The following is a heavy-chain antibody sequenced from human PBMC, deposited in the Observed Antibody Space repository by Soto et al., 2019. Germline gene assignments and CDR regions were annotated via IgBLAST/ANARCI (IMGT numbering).Heavy chain of an antibody. CDR2: IYYSGST. J-gene: IGHJ4*02. Sequence: SETLSLTCTPSGGSISSYFWNWIRQPPGKGLEWIGYIYYSGSTNYNPSLKSRVTISVDTSKNQFSLKLTSVTAADTAVYYCARQSTGYCSSTSCPFDYWGLGTVVTVSS. D-gene: IGHD2-2*01. CDR1: GGSISSYF. CDR3: ARQSTGYCSSTSCPFDY. V-gene: IGHV4-59*08.